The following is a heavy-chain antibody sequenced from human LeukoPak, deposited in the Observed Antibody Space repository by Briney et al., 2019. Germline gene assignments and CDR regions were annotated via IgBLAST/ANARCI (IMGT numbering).Heavy chain of an antibody. Sequence: GGSLRLSCAASGFTFGSYAMHWVRQAPGKGLEWVAVISYDGSNKYYADSVKGRFTISRDNSKNTLYLQMNSLRAEDTAVYYCARDPRVPITGTTNAFDIWGQGTMVTVSS. D-gene: IGHD1-20*01. CDR3: ARDPRVPITGTTNAFDI. CDR1: GFTFGSYA. CDR2: ISYDGSNK. J-gene: IGHJ3*02. V-gene: IGHV3-30-3*01.